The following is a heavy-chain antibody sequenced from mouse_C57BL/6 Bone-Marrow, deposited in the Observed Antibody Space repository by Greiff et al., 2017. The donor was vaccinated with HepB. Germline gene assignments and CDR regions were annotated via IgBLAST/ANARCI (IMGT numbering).Heavy chain of an antibody. D-gene: IGHD1-1*02. CDR1: GYTFTSYW. J-gene: IGHJ3*01. Sequence: QVQLQQSGAELVMPGASVKLSCKASGYTFTSYWMHWVKQRPGQGLEWIGEIDPSDSYTNYNQKFKGKSTLTVDKSSSTAYMQLSSLTSEDSAVYYCAREEYSGNPFAYWGQGTLVTVSA. CDR3: AREEYSGNPFAY. CDR2: IDPSDSYT. V-gene: IGHV1-69*01.